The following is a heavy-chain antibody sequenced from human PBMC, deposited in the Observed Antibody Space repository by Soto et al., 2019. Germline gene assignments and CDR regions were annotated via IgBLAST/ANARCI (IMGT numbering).Heavy chain of an antibody. CDR1: GCSFNNYG. CDR3: ATYGDFGY. CDR2: ISFDGRNK. Sequence: PGGSLRLSCAASGCSFNNYGMHWVRQAPGKGLEWVAVISFDGRNKYYADSVKGRFTISRDNSKNTLYLQMNSLRAEDTAVYYCATYGDFGYWGQGTLVTVSS. V-gene: IGHV3-30*03. D-gene: IGHD2-21*01. J-gene: IGHJ4*02.